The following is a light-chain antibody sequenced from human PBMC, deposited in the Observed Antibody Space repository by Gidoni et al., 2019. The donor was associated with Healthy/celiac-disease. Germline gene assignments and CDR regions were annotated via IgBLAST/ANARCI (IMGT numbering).Light chain of an antibody. Sequence: DIQMPQSPSSLSASVGDRVTITCRASQSISSYLNWYQQKPGKAPKLLIYAASSLQSGVPSRFSGSGSGTEFTLNISSLQPEDFATYYWQQSYSTESITFGQGTRLEIK. V-gene: IGKV1-39*01. CDR1: QSISSY. J-gene: IGKJ5*01. CDR3: QQSYSTESIT. CDR2: AAS.